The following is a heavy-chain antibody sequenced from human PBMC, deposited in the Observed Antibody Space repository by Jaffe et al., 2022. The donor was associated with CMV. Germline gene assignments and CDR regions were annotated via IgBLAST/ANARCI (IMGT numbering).Heavy chain of an antibody. V-gene: IGHV5-51*01. CDR1: GYSFTSYW. CDR2: IYPGDSDT. D-gene: IGHD5-18*01. CDR3: ARHGEAGSGYTHGAYFDY. Sequence: EVQLVQSGAEVKKPGESLKISCKGSGYSFTSYWIAWVRQMPGKGLEWMGIIYPGDSDTRYSPSFQGQVTISADRSLSTAYLQWSSLKASDTAMYYCARHGEAGSGYTHGAYFDYWGQGTLVTVSS. J-gene: IGHJ4*02.